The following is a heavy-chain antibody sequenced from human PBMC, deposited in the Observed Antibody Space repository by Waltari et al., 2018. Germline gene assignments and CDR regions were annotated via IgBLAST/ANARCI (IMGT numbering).Heavy chain of an antibody. Sequence: QVQLVQSGAEVKKPGASVKVSCKASGYTFPNYDINWVRQAPGQGLEWMGWMNPNSGNTGYAQKFQGRVTMTSNTSINTAYMELSTLRSEDTAVYYCARGTRRGYSGYDYWFDPWGQGTLVTVSS. D-gene: IGHD5-12*01. CDR2: MNPNSGNT. CDR3: ARGTRRGYSGYDYWFDP. V-gene: IGHV1-8*01. J-gene: IGHJ5*02. CDR1: GYTFPNYD.